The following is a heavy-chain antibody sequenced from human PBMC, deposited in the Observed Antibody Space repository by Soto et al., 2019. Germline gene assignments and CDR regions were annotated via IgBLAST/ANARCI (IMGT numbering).Heavy chain of an antibody. CDR2: ISWNSGSI. CDR3: AKDITVYVDAFDI. J-gene: IGHJ3*02. V-gene: IGHV3-9*01. D-gene: IGHD4-17*01. CDR1: GFTFDDYA. Sequence: EVQLVESGGGLVQPGRSLRLSCAASGFTFDDYAMHWVRQAPGKGLEWVSGISWNSGSIGYVDSVKGRFTISRDNAKNSLYLQMNSLRAEDTALYYCAKDITVYVDAFDIWGQGTMVTVSS.